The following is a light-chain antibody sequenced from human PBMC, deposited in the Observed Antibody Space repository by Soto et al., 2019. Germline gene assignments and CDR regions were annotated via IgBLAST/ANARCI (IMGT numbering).Light chain of an antibody. CDR3: QQYSSSTGT. Sequence: EIVLTQSPGTLSLSPGERATLSCRASQSVSSSYLAWYQQKPGQAPRLLIYGASSRATGIPDRFSGSGSGTDFTLTMSRLEPEDFAVYYCQQYSSSTGTFGQGTKLEIK. CDR1: QSVSSSY. V-gene: IGKV3-20*01. CDR2: GAS. J-gene: IGKJ2*01.